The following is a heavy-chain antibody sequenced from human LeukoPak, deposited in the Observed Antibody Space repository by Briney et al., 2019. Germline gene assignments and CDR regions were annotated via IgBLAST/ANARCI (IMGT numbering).Heavy chain of an antibody. J-gene: IGHJ4*02. CDR2: ISSSSTI. D-gene: IGHD4-23*01. V-gene: IGHV3-48*02. CDR1: GFTFSSYS. CDR3: ARDPVNDYGANPGY. Sequence: GGSLRLSCAASGFTFSSYSMNWVRQAPGKGLEWISYISSSSTIDYEDSVKGRFTISRDNAKNSLYLQMNSLRDEDTAVYYCARDPVNDYGANPGYWGEGTLVTVSS.